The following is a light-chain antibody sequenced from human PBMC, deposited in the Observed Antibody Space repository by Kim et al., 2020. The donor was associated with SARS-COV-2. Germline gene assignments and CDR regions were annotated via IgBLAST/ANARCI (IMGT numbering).Light chain of an antibody. CDR2: DAS. CDR3: QHYHNLPFT. V-gene: IGKV1-33*01. J-gene: IGKJ3*01. Sequence: ASVGDRVTITCQASQDIYKYLNWYQQKPGRAPKLLIYDASNLEAGVPSRFSGRGSGTDFTFTISSLQPEDFATYYCQHYHNLPFTFGPGTKVDIK. CDR1: QDIYKY.